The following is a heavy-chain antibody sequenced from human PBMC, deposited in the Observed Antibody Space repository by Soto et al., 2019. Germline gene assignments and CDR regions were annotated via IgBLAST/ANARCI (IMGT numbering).Heavy chain of an antibody. CDR2: ISYDGSNK. CDR3: AKGPSRSSGWADFDY. V-gene: IGHV3-30*18. D-gene: IGHD6-19*01. Sequence: QVQLVESGGGVVQPGRSLRLSCAASGFTFSSYGMHWVRQAPGKGLEWVAVISYDGSNKYYADSVKGRFTISRDNSKNTLYLQMNSLRAEETAVYYCAKGPSRSSGWADFDYWGQGTLVTVSS. J-gene: IGHJ4*02. CDR1: GFTFSSYG.